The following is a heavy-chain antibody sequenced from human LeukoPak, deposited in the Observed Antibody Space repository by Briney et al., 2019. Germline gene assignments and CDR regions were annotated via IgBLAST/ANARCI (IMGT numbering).Heavy chain of an antibody. CDR3: AGHLYSSSSGLYDY. V-gene: IGHV4-39*01. D-gene: IGHD6-6*01. CDR2: IYYSGST. CDR1: GGSISSYY. Sequence: SETLSLTCTVSGGSISSYYWGWIRQPPGKGLEWIGSIYYSGSTYYNPSLKSRVTISVDTSKNQFSLKLSSVTAADTAVYYCAGHLYSSSSGLYDYWGQGTLVTVSS. J-gene: IGHJ4*02.